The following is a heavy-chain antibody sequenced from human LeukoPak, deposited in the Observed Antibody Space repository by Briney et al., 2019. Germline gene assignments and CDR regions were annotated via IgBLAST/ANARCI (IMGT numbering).Heavy chain of an antibody. V-gene: IGHV3-9*01. CDR1: GFTFDDYA. D-gene: IGHD6-19*01. J-gene: IGHJ4*02. CDR3: AKDSQWLVRGRIDY. CDR2: ISWNSGSI. Sequence: SLRLSCAAYGFTFDDYAMHWVRQAPGKGLEWVSGISWNSGSIGYADSVKGRFTISRDNAKNSLYLQMNSLRAEDTALYYCAKDSQWLVRGRIDYWGQGTLVTVSS.